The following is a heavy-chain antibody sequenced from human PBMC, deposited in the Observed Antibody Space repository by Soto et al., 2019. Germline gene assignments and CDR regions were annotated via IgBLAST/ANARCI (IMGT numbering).Heavy chain of an antibody. CDR1: GFTFDDYG. D-gene: IGHD3-22*01. CDR3: ARAKAIVVAYYFDY. V-gene: IGHV3-20*04. Sequence: GGSLRLSCAASGFTFDDYGMSWVRQAPGKGLEWVSGINWNGGSTGYADSVKGRFTISRDNAKNSLYLQMNSLRAEDTALYYCARAKAIVVAYYFDYWGQGTLVTVSS. CDR2: INWNGGST. J-gene: IGHJ4*02.